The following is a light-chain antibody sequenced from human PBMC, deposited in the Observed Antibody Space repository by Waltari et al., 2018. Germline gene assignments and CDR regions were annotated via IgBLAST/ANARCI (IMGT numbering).Light chain of an antibody. CDR3: QAWDNSAGV. V-gene: IGLV3-1*01. J-gene: IGLJ3*02. CDR1: ELGGKF. CDR2: QDS. Sequence: SYEVTQPPSVSVSPGPTARITCSGHELGGKFVCWYHQRPGQSPLLVIYQDSKRPSGIPERFSGSNSGNTATLTVRGAQTMDEADYYCQAWDNSAGVFGGGTKLTV.